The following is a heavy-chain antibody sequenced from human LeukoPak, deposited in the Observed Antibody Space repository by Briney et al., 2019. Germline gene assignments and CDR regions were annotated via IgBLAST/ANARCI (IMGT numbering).Heavy chain of an antibody. V-gene: IGHV4-34*01. J-gene: IGHJ4*02. Sequence: SETLSLTCAVYGGSFSGYYWSWIRQPPGKGLEWIGEINHSGSTNYNPSLKSRVTISVDTSKNQFSLTLSSVTAADTAVYYCARGFSGAYYDYWDQGTLVTVFS. CDR1: GGSFSGYY. D-gene: IGHD1-26*01. CDR2: INHSGST. CDR3: ARGFSGAYYDY.